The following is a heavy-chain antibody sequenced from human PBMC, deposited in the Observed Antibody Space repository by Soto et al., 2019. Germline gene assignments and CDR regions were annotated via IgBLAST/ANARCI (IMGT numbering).Heavy chain of an antibody. CDR1: GFTFGDYA. V-gene: IGHV3-49*03. D-gene: IGHD5-12*01. J-gene: IGHJ4*02. Sequence: GGSLRLSCTASGFTFGDYAMSWFRQAPGKGLEWVGFIRSKAYGGTTEYAASVKGRFTISRDDSKSIAYLQMNSLKTEDTAVYYCTRLRRLRLEAVADDFDYWGQGTLVTVSS. CDR2: IRSKAYGGTT. CDR3: TRLRRLRLEAVADDFDY.